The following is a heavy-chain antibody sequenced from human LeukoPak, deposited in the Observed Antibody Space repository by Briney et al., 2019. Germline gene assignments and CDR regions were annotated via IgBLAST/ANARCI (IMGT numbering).Heavy chain of an antibody. V-gene: IGHV3-48*03. D-gene: IGHD3/OR15-3a*01. Sequence: PGGSLRLSCVASGLTFTIYEMNWLRQAPGKGLEWVSHIGRGGSPIYYADSVKGRFTISRDNAKQSLYLQMDSLRAEDTGVYYCHAGLDYWGQGTLVSVSS. CDR2: IGRGGSPI. CDR3: HAGLDY. CDR1: GLTFTIYE. J-gene: IGHJ4*02.